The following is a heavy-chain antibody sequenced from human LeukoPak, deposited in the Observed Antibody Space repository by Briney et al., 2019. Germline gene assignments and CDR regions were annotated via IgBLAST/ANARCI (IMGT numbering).Heavy chain of an antibody. CDR1: GYTLTELS. CDR2: FDPEDGET. J-gene: IGHJ5*02. Sequence: VASVKVSCKVSGYTLTELSMHWVRQAPGKGLEWMGGFDPEDGETIYAQKFQGRVTMTEDTSTDTAYMELSSLRSEDTAVYYCARDGITMVRGVMWFDPWGQGTLVTVSS. V-gene: IGHV1-24*01. D-gene: IGHD3-10*01. CDR3: ARDGITMVRGVMWFDP.